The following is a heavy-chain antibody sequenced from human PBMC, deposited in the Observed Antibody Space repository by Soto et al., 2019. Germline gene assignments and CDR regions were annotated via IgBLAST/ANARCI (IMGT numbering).Heavy chain of an antibody. V-gene: IGHV4-34*01. CDR3: ARGPNTSGDYYYGMDV. Sequence: SETLSLTCAVYGGSFSGYYWSWIRQPPGKGLEWIGEINHSGSTNYNPSLKSRVTISVDTSKNRFSLKLSSVTAADTAVYYCARGPNTSGDYYYGMDVWGQGTTVTVSS. CDR2: INHSGST. CDR1: GGSFSGYY. D-gene: IGHD2-2*02. J-gene: IGHJ6*02.